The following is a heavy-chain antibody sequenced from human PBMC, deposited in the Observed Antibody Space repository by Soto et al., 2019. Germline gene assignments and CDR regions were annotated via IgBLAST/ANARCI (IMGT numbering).Heavy chain of an antibody. V-gene: IGHV3-7*01. J-gene: IGHJ3*02. CDR3: AKSEGYSFDI. CDR1: GFTFSSHW. Sequence: EVQLVESGGGLVHPGGSLGLSCAASGFTFSSHWMSWVRQAPGKGLEWVANIRQDGREEQYLDSVKGRFTLSRDNAKNSLYRQMNGLRVEDTAVYYCAKSEGYSFDIRGQGTLVTVSS. D-gene: IGHD6-13*01. CDR2: IRQDGREE.